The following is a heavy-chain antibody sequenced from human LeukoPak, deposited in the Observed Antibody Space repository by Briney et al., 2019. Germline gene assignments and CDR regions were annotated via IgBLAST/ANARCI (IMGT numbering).Heavy chain of an antibody. CDR2: ISSSGSTI. D-gene: IGHD3-10*02. CDR3: AELGITMIGGV. Sequence: GGSLRLSCAPSGFTFSSYEMNWVRQAPGKGLEWVAYISSSGSTIHYADSVKSRFTISRDNAKNSLYLQMNRLRAEDTAVYYWAELGITMIGGVWGKGTTVTISS. V-gene: IGHV3-48*03. CDR1: GFTFSSYE. J-gene: IGHJ6*04.